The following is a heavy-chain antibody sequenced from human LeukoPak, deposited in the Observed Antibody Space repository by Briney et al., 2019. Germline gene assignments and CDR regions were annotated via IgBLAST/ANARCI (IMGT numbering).Heavy chain of an antibody. V-gene: IGHV3-30-3*01. J-gene: IGHJ4*02. Sequence: VGSLRLSCAASGFTFSSYAMHWVRQAPGKGLEWVAVISYDGSNKYYADSVKGRFTISRDNSKNTLYLQMNSLRAEDTAVYYCARGQYPYSSGWYMPSPFDYWGQGTLVTVSS. D-gene: IGHD6-19*01. CDR2: ISYDGSNK. CDR3: ARGQYPYSSGWYMPSPFDY. CDR1: GFTFSSYA.